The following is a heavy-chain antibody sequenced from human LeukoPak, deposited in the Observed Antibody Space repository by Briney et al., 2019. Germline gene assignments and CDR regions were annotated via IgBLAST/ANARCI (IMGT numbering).Heavy chain of an antibody. CDR2: IYYSGST. D-gene: IGHD2-15*01. V-gene: IGHV4-39*01. J-gene: IGHJ5*02. Sequence: SETLSLTCTVSGGSISSSSCYWGWIRQPPGKGLEWIGSIYYSGSTYYNPSLKSRVTISVDTSKNQFSLKLSSVTAADTAVYYCARHLMYGHCSGGSCHSGFDPWGQGTLVTVSS. CDR3: ARHLMYGHCSGGSCHSGFDP. CDR1: GGSISSSSCY.